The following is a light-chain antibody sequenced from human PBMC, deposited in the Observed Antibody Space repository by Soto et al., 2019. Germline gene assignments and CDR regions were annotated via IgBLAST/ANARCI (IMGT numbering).Light chain of an antibody. J-gene: IGKJ1*01. CDR1: QRISGY. CDR3: TEPTNLLWR. CDR2: DAS. Sequence: IVVKLSPATLSLSQGERATLSCRASQRISGYLGWYQQKPGQAPRLLIYDASNRATGIPVRFSGSGSGTDYTLTITNLEPEDFTRYYSTEPTNLLWRFSQGTKVDIK. V-gene: IGKV3-11*01.